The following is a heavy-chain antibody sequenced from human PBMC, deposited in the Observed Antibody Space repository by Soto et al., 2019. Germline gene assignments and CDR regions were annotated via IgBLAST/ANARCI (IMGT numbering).Heavy chain of an antibody. J-gene: IGHJ6*02. D-gene: IGHD1-1*01. V-gene: IGHV4-34*01. CDR2: IHPSGST. CDR1: GGSLSDYY. Sequence: QVQLQQWGAGLLMPSETLSLTCAVSGGSLSDYYWPWIRQSPGKGLEWIGEIHPSGSTYYNPSLRSRVTISVDTSKNQFSLKLTSLTAADTAIYYCARGRDEYKLGNVWGHGTTVTVSS. CDR3: ARGRDEYKLGNV.